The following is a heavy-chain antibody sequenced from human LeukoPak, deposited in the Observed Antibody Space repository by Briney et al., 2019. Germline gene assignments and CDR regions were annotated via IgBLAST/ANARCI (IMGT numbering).Heavy chain of an antibody. CDR1: GGTFSSYA. Sequence: GASVKVSCKASGGTFSSYAISWVRQAPGQGLEWMGGIIPIFGTANYAQKFQGRVTITTDESTSTAYMELSSLRSEDTAVYYCARSPLSSSAFDIWGQGTMVTVSS. D-gene: IGHD2/OR15-2a*01. V-gene: IGHV1-69*05. CDR2: IIPIFGTA. CDR3: ARSPLSSSAFDI. J-gene: IGHJ3*02.